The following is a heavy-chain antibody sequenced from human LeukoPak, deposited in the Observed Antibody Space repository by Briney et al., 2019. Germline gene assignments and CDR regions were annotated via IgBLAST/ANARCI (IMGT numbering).Heavy chain of an antibody. Sequence: GESLKISCKGSGYSFTSYWIGGVRQMPGKGLEWMGIIYPGDSDTRYSPSFQGQVTISVDRSISTAYLQWTSLKASDTAIYYCARKSSTPWVRMIEGWFDPWGQGTLVTVSS. J-gene: IGHJ5*02. V-gene: IGHV5-51*01. CDR3: ARKSSTPWVRMIEGWFDP. D-gene: IGHD3-22*01. CDR1: GYSFTSYW. CDR2: IYPGDSDT.